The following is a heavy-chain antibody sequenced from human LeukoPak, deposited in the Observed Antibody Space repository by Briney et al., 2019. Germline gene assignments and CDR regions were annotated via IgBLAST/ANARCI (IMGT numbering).Heavy chain of an antibody. CDR2: ISGSGGST. CDR3: ARARDPNWFDP. CDR1: GFTFSSYA. Sequence: GGSLRLSCAASGFTFSSYAMSWVRQAPGKGLEWVSAISGSGGSTYYADSVKGRFTISRDNSKNTLYPQMNSLRAEDTAVYYCARARDPNWFDPWGQGTLVTVSS. V-gene: IGHV3-23*01. J-gene: IGHJ5*02. D-gene: IGHD2-21*02.